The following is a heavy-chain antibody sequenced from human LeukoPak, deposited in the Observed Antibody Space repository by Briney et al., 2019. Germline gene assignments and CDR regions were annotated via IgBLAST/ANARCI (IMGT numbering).Heavy chain of an antibody. CDR2: IYYSGST. V-gene: IGHV4-39*07. D-gene: IGHD3-10*01. J-gene: IGHJ4*02. Sequence: KPSETLSLTCTVSGGSISSSSYYWGWIRQPPGKGLEWIGSIYYSGSTYYNPSLKSRVTISVDTSKNQFSLKLSPVTAADTAVYYCARGSSRSAGYFDYWGQGTLDTVSS. CDR3: ARGSSRSAGYFDY. CDR1: GGSISSSSYY.